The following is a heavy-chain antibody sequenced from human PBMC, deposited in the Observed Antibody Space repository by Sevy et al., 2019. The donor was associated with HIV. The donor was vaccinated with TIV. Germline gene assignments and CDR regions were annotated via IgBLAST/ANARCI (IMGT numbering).Heavy chain of an antibody. CDR3: ARAGGDWDIDY. Sequence: GGSLRLSCAASGFTFSSYEMNWVRQAPGKGLEWVSYISSSGSTIYYADSVKGRFTVSRDNAKNSLYLQMNSLRGEDTAVYYCARAGGDWDIDYWGQGTLVTVSS. J-gene: IGHJ4*02. D-gene: IGHD2-21*02. CDR2: ISSSGSTI. V-gene: IGHV3-48*03. CDR1: GFTFSSYE.